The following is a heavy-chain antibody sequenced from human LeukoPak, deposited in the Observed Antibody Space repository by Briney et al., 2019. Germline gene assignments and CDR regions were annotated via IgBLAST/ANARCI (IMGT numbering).Heavy chain of an antibody. CDR1: GGSISSGDYY. J-gene: IGHJ5*02. D-gene: IGHD3-22*01. V-gene: IGHV4-30-4*01. CDR2: MYYSGST. Sequence: SETLSLTCTVSGGSISSGDYYWSWIRQPPGKGLEWIAYMYYSGSTYYNPSLKSRVTMSADTSKIQLSLKLSSVTAADTAVYYCARPYYYDSRIDLWGQGILVTVSS. CDR3: ARPYYYDSRIDL.